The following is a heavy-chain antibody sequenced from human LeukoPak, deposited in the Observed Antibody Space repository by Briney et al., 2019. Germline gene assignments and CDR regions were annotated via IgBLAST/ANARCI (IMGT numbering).Heavy chain of an antibody. D-gene: IGHD6-19*01. CDR3: ARGSSGWYGKLDY. CDR1: GYSISSGYY. V-gene: IGHV4-38-2*02. J-gene: IGHJ4*02. Sequence: SETLSLTCTVSGYSISSGYYWGWIRQPPGKGLEWIGSIYHSGSTYYNPSLKSRVTISVDTSKNQFSLKLSSVTAADTAVYYCARGSSGWYGKLDYWGQGTLVTVSS. CDR2: IYHSGST.